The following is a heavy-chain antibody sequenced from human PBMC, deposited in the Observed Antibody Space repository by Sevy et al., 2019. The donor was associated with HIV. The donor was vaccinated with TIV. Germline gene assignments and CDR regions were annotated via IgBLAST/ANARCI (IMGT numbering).Heavy chain of an antibody. CDR2: ISHSGDST. D-gene: IGHD3-3*01. CDR1: GFTFSSYA. Sequence: GGSLRLSCTSSGFTFSSYAMNWVRQAPGKGLEWVSTISHSGDSTYYADSVKGRFTISRDNTENTLYLQMNSLRAEETALYYFAGRKVGDFWSGSIRGPWAGGPLFDYWGQGTLVTVSS. V-gene: IGHV3-23*01. CDR3: AGRKVGDFWSGSIRGPWAGGPLFDY. J-gene: IGHJ4*02.